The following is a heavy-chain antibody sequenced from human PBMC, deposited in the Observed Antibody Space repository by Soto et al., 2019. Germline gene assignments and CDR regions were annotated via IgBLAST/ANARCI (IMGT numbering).Heavy chain of an antibody. CDR3: TRRIVVDDY. Sequence: GPALRLSYAASGFTLGDYAMRWFRQAPGKGLEWVGFIRSKAYGGTTEYAASVKGRFTISRDDSKSIAYLQMNSLKTEDTAVYYCTRRIVVDDYWGQGTLVTVSS. D-gene: IGHD2-15*01. V-gene: IGHV3-49*03. CDR1: GFTLGDYA. J-gene: IGHJ4*02. CDR2: IRSKAYGGTT.